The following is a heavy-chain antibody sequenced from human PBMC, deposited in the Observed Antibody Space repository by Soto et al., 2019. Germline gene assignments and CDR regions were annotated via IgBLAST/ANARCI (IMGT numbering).Heavy chain of an antibody. J-gene: IGHJ4*02. CDR1: GGSISSDDYY. V-gene: IGHV4-30-4*01. CDR3: AGDRSNSPDYFDY. D-gene: IGHD6-6*01. Sequence: KPSETLSLTCIVSGGSISSDDYYWSWIRQPPGKGLEWVGYIYYTGRTSYNPSLKSRLTISVDTSKNQFSLKLSSVNAADTAVYFCAGDRSNSPDYFDYWGQGTLVTVSS. CDR2: IYYTGRT.